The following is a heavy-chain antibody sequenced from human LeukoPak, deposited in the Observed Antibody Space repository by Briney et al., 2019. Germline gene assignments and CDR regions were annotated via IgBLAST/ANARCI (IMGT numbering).Heavy chain of an antibody. V-gene: IGHV3-7*01. D-gene: IGHD3-16*01. CDR2: IKEDGSQK. CDR1: GLTFSDHW. CDR3: ARGLNTSPGIDY. Sequence: GGSLRLSCEGSGLTFSDHWMHWVRQAPGKGLEWVANIKEDGSQKYYVESVKGRFTVSRDNAKNSVYLQVSSLRDADTGVYYCARGLNTSPGIDYWGQGTLVTVSS. J-gene: IGHJ4*02.